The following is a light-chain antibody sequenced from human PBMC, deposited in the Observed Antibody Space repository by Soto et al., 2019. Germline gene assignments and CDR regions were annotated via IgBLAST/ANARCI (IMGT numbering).Light chain of an antibody. J-gene: IGKJ1*01. V-gene: IGKV1-39*01. CDR3: QQYYSYPWT. CDR2: GAS. CDR1: QSIISY. Sequence: DIQMTQSPSSLSASVGDRVTITCRASQSIISYLNWYQQKPGKAPKLLIYGASSLQSGVPSRFSGSGSGTDFTLTISCLQSEDFATYYCQQYYSYPWTFGQGTKVEIK.